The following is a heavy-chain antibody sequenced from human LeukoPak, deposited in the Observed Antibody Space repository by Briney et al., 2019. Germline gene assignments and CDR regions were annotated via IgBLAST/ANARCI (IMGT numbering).Heavy chain of an antibody. D-gene: IGHD2-2*01. Sequence: PGGSLRLSCAASGFTFSSYWMSWVRQAPGKGLEWVANIKLDGSEKYYVDSVKGRFTISRDNAKNSLYLQMNSLRAEDTAVYYCAREHCSSTSCYEDGDDAFDIWGQGTMVTVSS. CDR1: GFTFSSYW. V-gene: IGHV3-7*03. J-gene: IGHJ3*02. CDR3: AREHCSSTSCYEDGDDAFDI. CDR2: IKLDGSEK.